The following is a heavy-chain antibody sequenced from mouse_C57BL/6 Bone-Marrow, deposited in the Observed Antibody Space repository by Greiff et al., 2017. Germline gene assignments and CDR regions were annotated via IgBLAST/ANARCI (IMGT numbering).Heavy chain of an antibody. CDR1: GYTFTSYW. D-gene: IGHD1-1*01. J-gene: IGHJ1*03. CDR2: IDPSDSYT. Sequence: QVQLQPPGAELVMPGASVKLSCKASGYTFTSYWMHWVKQRPGQGLEWIGEIDPSDSYTNYNQKFKGKSTLTVDKSSSTAYMQLSSLTSEDSAVYYCARDDYGSSYWYFDVWGTGTTVTVSS. V-gene: IGHV1-69*01. CDR3: ARDDYGSSYWYFDV.